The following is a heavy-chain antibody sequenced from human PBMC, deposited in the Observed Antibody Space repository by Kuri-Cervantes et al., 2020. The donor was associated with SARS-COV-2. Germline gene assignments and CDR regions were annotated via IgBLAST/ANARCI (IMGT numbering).Heavy chain of an antibody. CDR3: ASFGGGGSDGGFDP. CDR1: AGSISSSSYY. D-gene: IGHD3-16*01. Sequence: SETLSLTCTVSAGSISSSSYYWSWIRQPPGKGLEWIGEINHRGSTNYNPSLKSRVTISVDTSKNQFSLKLSSVTAADTAVYYCASFGGGGSDGGFDPWGQGTLVAVSS. V-gene: IGHV4-39*07. J-gene: IGHJ5*02. CDR2: INHRGST.